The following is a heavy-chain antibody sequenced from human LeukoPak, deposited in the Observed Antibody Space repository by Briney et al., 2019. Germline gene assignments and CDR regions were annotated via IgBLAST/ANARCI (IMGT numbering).Heavy chain of an antibody. D-gene: IGHD3-10*01. CDR2: IYHSGST. CDR1: GGSISSSNW. Sequence: PSGTLSLTCAVSGGSISSSNWWSWVRQPPGKGLEWIGEIYHSGSTNYNPSLKSRVTISVDKSKNQFSLKLSSVTAADTAVYYCARAGKYYYGSYWFDPWDQGTLVTVSS. J-gene: IGHJ5*02. CDR3: ARAGKYYYGSYWFDP. V-gene: IGHV4-4*02.